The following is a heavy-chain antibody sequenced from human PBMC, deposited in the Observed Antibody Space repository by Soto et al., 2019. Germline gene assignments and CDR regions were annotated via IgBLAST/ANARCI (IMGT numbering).Heavy chain of an antibody. D-gene: IGHD2-15*01. CDR1: GFTFNDYG. J-gene: IGHJ3*02. CDR3: ARGHCSGGTCYSGAFDI. CDR2: VNWNGADT. Sequence: EVQLVDSGGGVIRPGGSLRLSCAASGFTFNDYGMSWVRQAPGKGPAWVSSVNWNGADTGYADSVKGRFTISRDNAKKFLYLQMNSLRADDTALYHCARGHCSGGTCYSGAFDIWGQGTMVTVSS. V-gene: IGHV3-20*01.